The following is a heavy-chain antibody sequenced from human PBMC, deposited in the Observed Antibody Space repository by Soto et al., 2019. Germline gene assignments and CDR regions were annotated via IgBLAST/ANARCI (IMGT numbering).Heavy chain of an antibody. V-gene: IGHV3-13*01. D-gene: IGHD6-13*01. CDR2: IGTAGDT. CDR3: ARGRLTGYYYMDL. CDR1: GFTFSSHD. J-gene: IGHJ6*03. Sequence: GGSLRLSCAASGFTFSSHDMHWVRQATGKGPEWVSTIGTAGDTYYPGSAKGRFTISRENAKNSLYLQMNSLRAGDTAVYYCARGRLTGYYYMDLWGKGITVTVSS.